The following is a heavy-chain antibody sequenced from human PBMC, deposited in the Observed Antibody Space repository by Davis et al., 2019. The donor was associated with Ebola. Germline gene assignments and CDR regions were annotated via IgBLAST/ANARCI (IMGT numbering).Heavy chain of an antibody. J-gene: IGHJ6*02. V-gene: IGHV1-2*04. D-gene: IGHD3-10*01. CDR1: GYTFTGYY. Sequence: ASVKVSCKASGYTFTGYYMYWVRQAPGQGLEWMGWINPNSGGTNYAQKFQGWVTMTRDTSISTAYMELSRLRSDDTAVYYCARGRGTMVQGSIPIYGMDVWGQGTTVTVSS. CDR3: ARGRGTMVQGSIPIYGMDV. CDR2: INPNSGGT.